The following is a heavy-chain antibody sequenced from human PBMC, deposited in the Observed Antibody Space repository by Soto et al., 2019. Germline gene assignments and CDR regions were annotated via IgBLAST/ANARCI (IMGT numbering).Heavy chain of an antibody. D-gene: IGHD2-15*01. CDR1: GGSISSYY. CDR3: ARSDHCSGGSCYSRPYYYYYMDV. Sequence: QVQLQESGPGQVKPSETLTLTCTVSGGSISSYYWSWIRQPPGKGLEWIGYIYYSGSTNYNPSLKSRVTISVDTSKNQFSLKLSSVTAADTAVYYCARSDHCSGGSCYSRPYYYYYMDVWGKGTTVTVSS. V-gene: IGHV4-59*01. CDR2: IYYSGST. J-gene: IGHJ6*03.